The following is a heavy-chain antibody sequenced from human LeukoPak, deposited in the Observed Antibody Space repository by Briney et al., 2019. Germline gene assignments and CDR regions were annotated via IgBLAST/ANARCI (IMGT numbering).Heavy chain of an antibody. Sequence: GGSLRLSCAASGFTFSSYGMHWVRQAPGKGLEWVAVIWYDGSNKYYADSVKGRFTISRDNSKNTLYLQMGSLRVEDMAVYYCARDGEGGYSYGYVDYWGQGTLVTVSS. D-gene: IGHD5-18*01. J-gene: IGHJ4*02. CDR2: IWYDGSNK. CDR1: GFTFSSYG. V-gene: IGHV3-33*01. CDR3: ARDGEGGYSYGYVDY.